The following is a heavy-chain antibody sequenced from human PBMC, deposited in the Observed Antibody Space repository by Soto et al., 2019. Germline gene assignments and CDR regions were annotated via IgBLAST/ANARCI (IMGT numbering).Heavy chain of an antibody. CDR3: ATALGCRSTSCTLDY. V-gene: IGHV1-69*01. Sequence: QVQLVQSGAEVKKPGSSVKVSCKASGGTFGSYAFSWVRQAPGQGLEWMGGIIPVSGAAHYALKFQGRVPITAAESTSTAYTELSSLSSQDTAVYYCATALGCRSTSCTLDYWGQGTRVIFSS. CDR1: GGTFGSYA. D-gene: IGHD2-2*01. CDR2: IIPVSGAA. J-gene: IGHJ4*02.